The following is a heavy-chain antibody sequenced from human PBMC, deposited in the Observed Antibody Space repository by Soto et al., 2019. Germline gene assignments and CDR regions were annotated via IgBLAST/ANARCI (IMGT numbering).Heavy chain of an antibody. J-gene: IGHJ4*02. CDR2: IYYSGST. CDR3: ARASYCSGGSCYHSDY. D-gene: IGHD2-15*01. V-gene: IGHV4-31*03. Sequence: QVQLQESGPGLVKPSQTLSLTCTVSGGSISSGGYYWSWIRQHPGKGLEWIGYIYYSGSTYYNPSLTSRVTISVDTSKNQFSLKLSSVTAADTAVYYCARASYCSGGSCYHSDYWGQGTLVTVSS. CDR1: GGSISSGGYY.